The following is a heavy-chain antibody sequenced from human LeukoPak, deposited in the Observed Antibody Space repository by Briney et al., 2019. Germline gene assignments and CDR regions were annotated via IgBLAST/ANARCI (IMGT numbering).Heavy chain of an antibody. CDR2: IYTSGST. D-gene: IGHD5-24*01. Sequence: SETLSLTCTVSGGSISSGSYYWSWIRQPAGKGLEWIGRIYTSGSTNYNPSLKSRVTISVDTSKNQFSLKLSSVTAADTAVYYCAREGDGYNSYIDYWGQGTLVTVSS. V-gene: IGHV4-61*02. CDR1: GGSISSGSYY. J-gene: IGHJ4*02. CDR3: AREGDGYNSYIDY.